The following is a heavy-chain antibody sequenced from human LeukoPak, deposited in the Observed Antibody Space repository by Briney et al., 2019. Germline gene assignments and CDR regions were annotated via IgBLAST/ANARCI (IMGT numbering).Heavy chain of an antibody. CDR1: GVSISNYY. Sequence: SETLSLTCTVSGVSISNYYWNYFRQSPGKGLEWIGYHSYSGGANYNPSLESRVTISLGTSKNRFSLSLSSVTAADTAVYYCARGLIRGACDIWGHGTMVTVSS. D-gene: IGHD3-16*01. CDR3: ARGLIRGACDI. J-gene: IGHJ3*02. CDR2: HSYSGGA. V-gene: IGHV4-59*01.